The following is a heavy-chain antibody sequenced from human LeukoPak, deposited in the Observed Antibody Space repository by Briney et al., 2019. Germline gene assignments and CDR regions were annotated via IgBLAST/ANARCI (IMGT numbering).Heavy chain of an antibody. Sequence: GGSLRLSCEASRFTLSSYWMSWVRQAPGKGLEWVANINQDGSQKHYVDSVKGRFTISRDNAKNSLYLQKTSLRAEDTAVYYCATDDHVNWHHYWGQGTLVTVSS. CDR2: INQDGSQK. CDR1: RFTLSSYW. V-gene: IGHV3-7*01. J-gene: IGHJ4*02. CDR3: ATDDHVNWHHY. D-gene: IGHD3-10*02.